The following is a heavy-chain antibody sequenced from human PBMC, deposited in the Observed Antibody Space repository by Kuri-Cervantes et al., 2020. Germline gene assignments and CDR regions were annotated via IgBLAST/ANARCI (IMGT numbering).Heavy chain of an antibody. CDR3: ARDTGWNYVTGLFDY. J-gene: IGHJ4*02. CDR1: GFTFRSYS. V-gene: IGHV3-21*01. CDR2: ISSSSSYI. Sequence: LSLTCAASGFTFRSYSMNWVRQAPGKGLEWVSSISSSSSYIYYADSVKGRFTISRDNSKNTLYLQMNSLRAEDTAVYYCARDTGWNYVTGLFDYWGQGTLVTVSS. D-gene: IGHD1-7*01.